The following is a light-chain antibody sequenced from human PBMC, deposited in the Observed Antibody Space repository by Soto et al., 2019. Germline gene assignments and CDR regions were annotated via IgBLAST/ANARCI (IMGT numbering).Light chain of an antibody. J-gene: IGLJ1*01. V-gene: IGLV2-14*01. CDR3: SSYAGSNTYV. Sequence: QSALTQPASVSGPPGQSITISCTGTNSDVGGYNYVSWYQHHPGKAPKLMIYEVSNRPSGVSNRFSGSKSGNTASLTISGLQADDEADYYCSSYAGSNTYVFGTGTKLTVL. CDR2: EVS. CDR1: NSDVGGYNY.